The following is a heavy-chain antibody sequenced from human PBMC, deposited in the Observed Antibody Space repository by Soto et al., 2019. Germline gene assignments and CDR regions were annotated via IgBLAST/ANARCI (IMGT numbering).Heavy chain of an antibody. CDR3: ARVSSGWQFYYYYGMDG. D-gene: IGHD6-19*01. Sequence: SETLSLTCTVSGGSISSYYWSWIRQPPGKGLEWIGYIYYSGSTNYNPSLKSRVTISVDTSKNQFSLKLSSVTAADTAVYYCARVSSGWQFYYYYGMDGWGQGTTVTVSS. CDR2: IYYSGST. J-gene: IGHJ6*02. V-gene: IGHV4-59*01. CDR1: GGSISSYY.